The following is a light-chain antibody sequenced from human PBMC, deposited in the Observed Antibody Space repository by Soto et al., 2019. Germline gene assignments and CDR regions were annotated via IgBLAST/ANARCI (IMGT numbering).Light chain of an antibody. CDR1: QSVGSY. V-gene: IGKV3-15*01. CDR2: GAS. J-gene: IGKJ2*01. Sequence: EIVMPQSPATLSVSLGDRATLSCRASQSVGSYLAWYQQKPGQAPRLLIYGASTRATGIPARFSGSGSETDFTLTIISLQSEDFAVYYCQQYDSWPPSYTFGQGTKLEIK. CDR3: QQYDSWPPSYT.